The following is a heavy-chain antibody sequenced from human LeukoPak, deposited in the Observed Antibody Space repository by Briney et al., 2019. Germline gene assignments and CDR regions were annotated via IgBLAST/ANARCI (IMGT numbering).Heavy chain of an antibody. CDR2: ISSSYAI. CDR3: ARDRHFVAFDI. CDR1: GFTFTAFT. V-gene: IGHV3-69-1*01. Sequence: GGSLILSCAASGFTFTAFTINWVRQAPGKGLEWVSSISSSYAIYFADSVKGRFTISRDNAKNSVYLHMNSLRAEGTAVYYCARDRHFVAFDIWGQGTMVTVSS. J-gene: IGHJ3*02.